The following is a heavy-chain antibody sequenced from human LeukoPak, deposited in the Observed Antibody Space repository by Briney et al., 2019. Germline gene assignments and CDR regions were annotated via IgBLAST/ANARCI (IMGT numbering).Heavy chain of an antibody. CDR3: AHRFIPAAIGWWFDP. V-gene: IGHV2-5*02. D-gene: IGHD2-2*02. Sequence: SGPTLVNPTQTLTLTCTFSGFSLSTSGVGVGWIRQPPGKALQWLALIYWDDDKRYSPSLKSRLTITKDTSKNQVVLTMTNMDPVDTATYYCAHRFIPAAIGWWFDPWGQGTLVTVSS. CDR1: GFSLSTSGVG. J-gene: IGHJ5*02. CDR2: IYWDDDK.